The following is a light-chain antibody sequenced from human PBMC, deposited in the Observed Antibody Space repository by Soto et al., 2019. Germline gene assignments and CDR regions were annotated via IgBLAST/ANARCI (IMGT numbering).Light chain of an antibody. V-gene: IGLV1-44*01. CDR1: DSNIGSNT. Sequence: QSVLTQPPSASGTPGQRVTISCSGSDSNIGSNTVNWYQQLPGTAPKVLIYSNNQRPSGVPDRFSGSKSGTSASLAISGLRSEDEADYYCAAWDDSLSTSMFGGGTKLTVL. J-gene: IGLJ3*02. CDR3: AAWDDSLSTSM. CDR2: SNN.